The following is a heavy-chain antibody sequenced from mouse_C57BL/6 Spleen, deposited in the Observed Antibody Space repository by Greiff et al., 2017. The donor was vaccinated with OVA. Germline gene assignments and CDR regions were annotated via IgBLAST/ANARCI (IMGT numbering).Heavy chain of an antibody. CDR3: ASWDDDY. CDR2: INPNNGGT. J-gene: IGHJ2*01. Sequence: EVQLQQSGPELVKPGASVKISCKASGYTFTDYYMNWVKQSHGKSLEWIGDINPNNGGTSYNQKFKGKATLTVDKSSSTAYMELRSLTSEDSAVYYCASWDDDYWGQGTTLTVSS. CDR1: GYTFTDYY. V-gene: IGHV1-26*01. D-gene: IGHD4-1*01.